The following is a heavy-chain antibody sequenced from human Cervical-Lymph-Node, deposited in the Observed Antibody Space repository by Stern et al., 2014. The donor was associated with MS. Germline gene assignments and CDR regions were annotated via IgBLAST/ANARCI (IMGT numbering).Heavy chain of an antibody. CDR1: GGSFSSYA. CDR3: AREATAHSGTFDF. J-gene: IGHJ4*02. D-gene: IGHD1-14*01. Sequence: QVKLVQSGAEMKKPGSSVKVSCKASGGSFSSYAVNWVRQAPGQRPEWMGGIIPMYGTANYAQEFQGRLTLIADESTSTAYIELISLTSEDTAMYYCAREATAHSGTFDFWGQGTLVTVSS. CDR2: IIPMYGTA. V-gene: IGHV1-69*01.